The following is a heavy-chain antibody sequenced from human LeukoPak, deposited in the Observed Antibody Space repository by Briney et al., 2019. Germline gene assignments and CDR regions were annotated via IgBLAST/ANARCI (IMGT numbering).Heavy chain of an antibody. CDR3: ATLRDFWVDY. CDR2: IYTGDSDT. Sequence: PGESLKISCKGSRYSFTSYWVGWVRQMPGKDLEWMGIIYTGDSDTRYSPSFQGQVTISADKSISTAYLQWSSLTASDTAMYYCATLRDFWVDYWGQGTLVTVSS. CDR1: RYSFTSYW. D-gene: IGHD3-3*01. V-gene: IGHV5-51*01. J-gene: IGHJ4*02.